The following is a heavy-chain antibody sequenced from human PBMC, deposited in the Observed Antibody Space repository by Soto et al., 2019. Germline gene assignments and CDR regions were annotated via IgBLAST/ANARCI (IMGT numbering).Heavy chain of an antibody. V-gene: IGHV3-23*01. Sequence: EVQLLESGGGLVKPEGSLRLSCAASGLSFSSYAMSWVRQAPGKGLEWVSGISGSGISTYYADSVKGRFTISRDNSKNTLYLQMNSLRAEDTAVYYCAKNSESSAYSSFDYWGQGTLVTVSS. CDR1: GLSFSSYA. CDR3: AKNSESSAYSSFDY. CDR2: ISGSGIST. D-gene: IGHD3-22*01. J-gene: IGHJ4*02.